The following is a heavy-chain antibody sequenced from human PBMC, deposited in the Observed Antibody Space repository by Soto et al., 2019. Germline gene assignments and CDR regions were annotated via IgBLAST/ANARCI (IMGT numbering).Heavy chain of an antibody. CDR3: AREVQVQTPAFVY. V-gene: IGHV1-69*19. Sequence: QVQLVQSGAEMKKPGSSVKVSCQSSGGTFNTYAMNWVRQAPGQGPEWMGDISPMFGAANYEPKFQGRVTITADETTGTSYMQLSSLTSEDTALYFYAREVQVQTPAFVYWGQGTLVTVSS. CDR1: GGTFNTYA. D-gene: IGHD3-10*01. J-gene: IGHJ4*02. CDR2: ISPMFGAA.